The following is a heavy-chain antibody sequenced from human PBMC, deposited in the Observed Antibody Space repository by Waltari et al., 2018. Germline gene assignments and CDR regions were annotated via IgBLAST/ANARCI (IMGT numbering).Heavy chain of an antibody. J-gene: IGHJ6*03. D-gene: IGHD2-15*01. CDR2: IYYSGST. Sequence: QVQLQESGPGLVKPSQTLSLPCTVSGGSISSGGYYWSWIRQHPGKGLEWIGYIYYSGSTYYNPSLQSRLTISVDTSKSQFSLKLSSVTAADTAVYYCARLNCSGGSCYSEGYYMDVWGKGTTVTVSS. CDR1: GGSISSGGYY. V-gene: IGHV4-31*03. CDR3: ARLNCSGGSCYSEGYYMDV.